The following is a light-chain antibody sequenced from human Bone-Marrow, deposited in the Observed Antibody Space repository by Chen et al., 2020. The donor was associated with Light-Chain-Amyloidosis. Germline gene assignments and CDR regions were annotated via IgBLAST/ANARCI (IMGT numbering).Light chain of an antibody. Sequence: SYVLTQPSSVSVAPGPTATNVCGVNNIGSTRVHWYQQTPGPAPLLVVYDDSDRPSWIPERLSGYNSGKTATLTISRVEAGDEADYYCQVWDRSRDRPVFGGGTKLTVL. CDR2: DDS. CDR3: QVWDRSRDRPV. V-gene: IGLV3-21*02. J-gene: IGLJ3*02. CDR1: NIGSTR.